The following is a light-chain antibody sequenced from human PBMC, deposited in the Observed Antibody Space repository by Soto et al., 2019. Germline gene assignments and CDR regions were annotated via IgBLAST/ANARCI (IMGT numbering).Light chain of an antibody. CDR2: AAS. V-gene: IGKV1-27*01. J-gene: IGKJ4*01. CDR1: LGISNY. Sequence: DIQMTQSQSSLSVFVGDRVTISCRAILGISNYLAWSPQKSGKVPKLLIYAASTLQSGFPSRFSGSGSGTDFTLTISGLQPEDVATYFCQTYNIVPLDFGGGTKVQIK. CDR3: QTYNIVPLD.